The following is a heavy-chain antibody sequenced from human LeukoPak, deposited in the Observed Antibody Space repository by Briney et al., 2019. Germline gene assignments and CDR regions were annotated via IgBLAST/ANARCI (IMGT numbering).Heavy chain of an antibody. CDR2: IIPIFGTA. D-gene: IGHD4-17*01. Sequence: SVKVSCKASGGTFSSYAISWVRQAPGQGLEWMGGIIPIFGTANYAQKFQGRVTITADESMSTAYMELSSLRSEDTAEYYCARDYGDYVFDYWGQGTLVTVSS. CDR3: ARDYGDYVFDY. V-gene: IGHV1-69*01. CDR1: GGTFSSYA. J-gene: IGHJ4*02.